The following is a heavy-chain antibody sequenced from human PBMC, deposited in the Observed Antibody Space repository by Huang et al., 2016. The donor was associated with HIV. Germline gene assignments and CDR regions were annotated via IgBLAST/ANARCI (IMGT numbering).Heavy chain of an antibody. CDR3: LPAGHVSHYYYMDV. J-gene: IGHJ6*03. Sequence: QGQLVESGGGVVQPGRSLSLSCAASGFSFTSYDMQWVRQVPGKGLVWVALVSNDGNEKYDADSVKGRFTISRDNFKNTLYLQMNSLRTGDTAVYFCLPAGHVSHYYYMDVWGKGTTVIVSS. CDR2: VSNDGNEK. V-gene: IGHV3-30*03. CDR1: GFSFTSYD.